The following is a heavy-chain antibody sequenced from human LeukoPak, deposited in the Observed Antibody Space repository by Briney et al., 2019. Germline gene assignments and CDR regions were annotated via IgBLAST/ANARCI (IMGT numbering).Heavy chain of an antibody. CDR2: ISSSSSTI. CDR3: AKAETMTQRGYFDY. Sequence: GGSLRLSCAASGFTFSSYSMNWVRQAPGKGLEWVSYISSSSSTIYYADSVKGRFTISRDNAKNSLYLQMNSLRAEDTAVYYCAKAETMTQRGYFDYWGQGTLVTVSS. CDR1: GFTFSSYS. J-gene: IGHJ4*02. V-gene: IGHV3-48*01. D-gene: IGHD1-1*01.